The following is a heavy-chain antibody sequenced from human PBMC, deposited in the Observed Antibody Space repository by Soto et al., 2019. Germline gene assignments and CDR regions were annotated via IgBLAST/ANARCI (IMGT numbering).Heavy chain of an antibody. CDR2: IYSGGST. D-gene: IGHD3-3*01. Sequence: GGSLRLSCAASGFSVTTNYMNWVRQAPGKGLEWVSVIYSGGSTHHADSVKGRFTISRDNSKNTVYLQMNNLRDEDTAVYYCARGDFWSGYYRFHWFDPWGQGPLVTVSS. CDR3: ARGDFWSGYYRFHWFDP. J-gene: IGHJ5*02. V-gene: IGHV3-66*01. CDR1: GFSVTTNY.